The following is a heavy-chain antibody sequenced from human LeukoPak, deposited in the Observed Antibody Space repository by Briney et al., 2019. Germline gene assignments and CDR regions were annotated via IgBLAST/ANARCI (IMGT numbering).Heavy chain of an antibody. CDR1: GFTFSSYG. CDR2: IRYDGSNK. J-gene: IGHJ6*03. V-gene: IGHV3-30*02. Sequence: GGSLRLSCAASGFTFSSYGMHWVRQAPGKGLEWVAFIRYDGSNKYYADSVKGRFTISRDNSKNTLYLQMNSLRAEDTAVYYCAKGGPPYYYYMDVWGKGTTVTVSS. CDR3: AKGGPPYYYYMDV.